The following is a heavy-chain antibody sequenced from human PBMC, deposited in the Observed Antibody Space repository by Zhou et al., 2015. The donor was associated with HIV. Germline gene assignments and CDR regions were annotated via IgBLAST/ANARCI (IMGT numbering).Heavy chain of an antibody. CDR1: GGTFSSYT. CDR3: ARPVEGYCSSTSCPSHYYYYGMDV. Sequence: QVQLVQSGAEVKKPGSSVKVSCKASGGTFSSYTISWVRQAPGQGLEWMGRIIPILGIANYAQKFQGRVTITADKSTSTAYMELSSLRSEDTAVYYCARPVEGYCSSTSCPSHYYYYGMDVWGQGTTVTVSS. CDR2: IIPILGIA. D-gene: IGHD2-2*01. J-gene: IGHJ6*02. V-gene: IGHV1-69*02.